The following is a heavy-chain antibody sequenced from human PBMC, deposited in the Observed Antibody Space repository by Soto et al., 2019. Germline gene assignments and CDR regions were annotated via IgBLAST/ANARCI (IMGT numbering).Heavy chain of an antibody. V-gene: IGHV3-11*01. J-gene: IGHJ4*02. D-gene: IGHD4-17*01. CDR3: ARAPYGVRYFDY. CDR2: ISSSGRTI. Sequence: QVPLVESGGGLVKPGGSLRLSCAASGFIFSDYYMSWIRQAPGKGLEWVSYISSSGRTIYYADSVKGRFTISRENAKKPLCLHMNSLRAEDTAVYYCARAPYGVRYFDYWGQGTLVTVSS. CDR1: GFIFSDYY.